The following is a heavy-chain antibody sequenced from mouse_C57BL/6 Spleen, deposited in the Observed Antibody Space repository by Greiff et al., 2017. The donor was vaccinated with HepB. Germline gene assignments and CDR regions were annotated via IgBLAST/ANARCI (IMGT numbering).Heavy chain of an antibody. V-gene: IGHV7-3*01. J-gene: IGHJ2*01. CDR2: IRNKANGYTT. CDR3: ARSRYFSKKGYYFYF. CDR1: GFTFTDYY. Sequence: EVMLVESGGGLVQPGGSLSLSCAASGFTFTDYYMSWVRQPPGKALEWLGFIRNKANGYTTEYSASVKGRFTISRDNSQSILYLQMKALRAEDSATYFCARSRYFSKKGYYFYFWGQGTTLTVSS. D-gene: IGHD2-5*01.